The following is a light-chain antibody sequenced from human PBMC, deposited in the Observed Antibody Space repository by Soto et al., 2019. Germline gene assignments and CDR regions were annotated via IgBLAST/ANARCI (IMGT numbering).Light chain of an antibody. CDR3: QHYNSYSEA. CDR1: QTIINY. Sequence: DIQMTQSPSSLSASVGDRVTITCRASQTIINYLNWYQHKPGTAPKLLIYAASSLQSGVPSRFSGSGSGTDFTLTISSLQPDDFATYYCQHYNSYSEAFGQGTKVDI. J-gene: IGKJ1*01. V-gene: IGKV1-39*01. CDR2: AAS.